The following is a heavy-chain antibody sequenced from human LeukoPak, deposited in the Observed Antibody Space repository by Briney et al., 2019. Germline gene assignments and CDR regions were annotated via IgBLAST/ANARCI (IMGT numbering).Heavy chain of an antibody. V-gene: IGHV4-39*01. CDR3: GKSLTMVNTGMDV. Sequence: SETLSLICSVSGVSISSSPYYWGWIRQPPGKGLEWIGSMDYSGSAHYNPPLKSRVTISLDTSKNQFSLKLSSVTAADTAVYFCGKSLTMVNTGMDVWGQGTTVTVSS. D-gene: IGHD4/OR15-4a*01. J-gene: IGHJ6*02. CDR1: GVSISSSPYY. CDR2: MDYSGSA.